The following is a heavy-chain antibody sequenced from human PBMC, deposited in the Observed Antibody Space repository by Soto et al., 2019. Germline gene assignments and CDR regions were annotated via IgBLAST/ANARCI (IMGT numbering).Heavy chain of an antibody. CDR3: ARERSVYYDSSGNYYYYGMDV. CDR1: GFTFSSYA. V-gene: IGHV3-23*01. D-gene: IGHD3-22*01. Sequence: GGSLRLSCAASGFTFSSYAMSWVRQAPGKGLEWVSVISGSDDSTYYADSVKGRFTISRDNSKNTLYLQMNSLRAEDTAVYYCARERSVYYDSSGNYYYYGMDVRGQGTTVTVSS. J-gene: IGHJ6*02. CDR2: ISGSDDST.